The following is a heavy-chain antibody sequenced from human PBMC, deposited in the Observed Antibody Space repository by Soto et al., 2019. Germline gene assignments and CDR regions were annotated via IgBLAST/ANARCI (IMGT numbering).Heavy chain of an antibody. D-gene: IGHD3-22*01. CDR2: ISHEEAAVT. J-gene: IGHJ1*01. V-gene: IGHV3-30-3*01. CDR3: AREDASSGYAGTFHH. CDR1: GFTFSAYV. Sequence: QVQLVESGGGVVQPGTSLRLSCAASGFTFSAYVMHWIRQVPGKGLEWLGPISHEEAAVTTYAASVKGRFTISRDNSKNPLYVQVKSLRPEDTAVYFCAREDASSGYAGTFHHWGQGTLVTVSS.